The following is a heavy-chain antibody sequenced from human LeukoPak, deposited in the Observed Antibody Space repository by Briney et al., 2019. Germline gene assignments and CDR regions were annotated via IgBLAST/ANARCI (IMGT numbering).Heavy chain of an antibody. D-gene: IGHD1-26*01. CDR1: GGSISSSSYY. CDR3: ARGGELLRPADY. V-gene: IGHV3-7*01. CDR2: MNQDGSEK. Sequence: PSETLSLTCTVSGGSISSSSYYWGWIRQPPGKGLEWVANMNQDGSEKYYVDSVKGRFTISRDNAKNSLYLQMNNLRPEDTAVYYCARGGELLRPADYWGQGTLVTVSS. J-gene: IGHJ4*02.